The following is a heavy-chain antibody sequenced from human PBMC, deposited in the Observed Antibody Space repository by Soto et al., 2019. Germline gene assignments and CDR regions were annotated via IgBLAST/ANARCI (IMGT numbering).Heavy chain of an antibody. Sequence: PVGSLRLSCVVSGFIVSSNYMTWVRQTPRKGLEWISVIYSGGSTYYADSVKGRFTISRDNSKNTLYLQMNSLRAEDTAVYYCARESSGNYYYDYWGQGTLVTVSS. CDR1: GFIVSSNY. J-gene: IGHJ4*02. CDR2: IYSGGST. V-gene: IGHV3-53*01. CDR3: ARESSGNYYYDY. D-gene: IGHD1-26*01.